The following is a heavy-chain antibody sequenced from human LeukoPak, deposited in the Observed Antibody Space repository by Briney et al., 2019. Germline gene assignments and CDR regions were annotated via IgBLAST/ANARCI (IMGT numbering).Heavy chain of an antibody. CDR1: GYTFTGYF. J-gene: IGHJ6*03. CDR3: ARSPLLEYLEPTYMVV. CDR2: ISPKSGGT. D-gene: IGHD3-3*02. V-gene: IGHV1-2*02. Sequence: GSVRVSCEASGYTFTGYFIHYVRQAPGQGLEWVGWISPKSGGTNYAQKIQGRVTRTSDTAISTAYMELSSLKSDDTARYYCARSPLLEYLEPTYMVVRGEGTSVIVSS.